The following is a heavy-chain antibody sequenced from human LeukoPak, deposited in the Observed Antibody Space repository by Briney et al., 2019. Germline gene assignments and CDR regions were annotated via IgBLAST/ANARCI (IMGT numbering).Heavy chain of an antibody. Sequence: GGSLRLSCAASGFTFSSYGMHWVRQAPGNGLECVAIISYDGSNKYYTDSVKGRFTISRDNSKNTLYLQMNSLRAEDTAVYYCAKSGIEAAGSLVYFDYWGQGTLVTASS. CDR1: GFTFSSYG. J-gene: IGHJ4*02. CDR2: ISYDGSNK. CDR3: AKSGIEAAGSLVYFDY. V-gene: IGHV3-30*18. D-gene: IGHD6-13*01.